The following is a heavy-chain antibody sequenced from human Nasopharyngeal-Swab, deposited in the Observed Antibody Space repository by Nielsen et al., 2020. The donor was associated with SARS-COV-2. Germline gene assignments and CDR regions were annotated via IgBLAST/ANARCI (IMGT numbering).Heavy chain of an antibody. Sequence: GESLKISCAASGFTFSDSAIHWFRQASGKGLELVGRITSTGNNYATAYAASVKGRFTIFRDDPTNTAYLQMNSLKTEDTAVYYCTRCGGGCYSGRDYWGQGTLVTGSS. J-gene: IGHJ4*02. CDR3: TRCGGGCYSGRDY. CDR1: GFTFSDSA. V-gene: IGHV3-73*01. CDR2: ITSTGNNYAT. D-gene: IGHD2-15*01.